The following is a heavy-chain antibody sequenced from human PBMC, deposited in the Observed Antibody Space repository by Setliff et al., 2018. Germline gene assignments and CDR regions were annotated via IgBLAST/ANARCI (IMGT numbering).Heavy chain of an antibody. CDR1: GGSISSSSYY. V-gene: IGHV4-39*07. CDR2: IYYSGST. D-gene: IGHD5-12*01. Sequence: SETLSLTCTVSGGSISSSSYYWGWIRQPPGKGLEWIGSIYYSGSTYYNPSLKSRVTISVDTSKNQFSLKLSSVTAADTAVYYCARLGYRGDLDYWGRGTLVTVSS. J-gene: IGHJ4*01. CDR3: ARLGYRGDLDY.